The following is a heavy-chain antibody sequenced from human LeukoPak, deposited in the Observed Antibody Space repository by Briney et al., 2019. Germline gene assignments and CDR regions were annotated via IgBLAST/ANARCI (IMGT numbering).Heavy chain of an antibody. CDR1: GFTFSSYG. Sequence: PGGSLGLSCAASGFTFSSYGMHWVRQAPGKGLEWVAVIWYDGSNKYYADFVKGRFTISRDNSKNTLYLQMNSLRAEDTAVYYCAREGTVTIFGVVIPDGFDYWGQGTLVTVSS. V-gene: IGHV3-33*01. CDR2: IWYDGSNK. D-gene: IGHD3-3*01. CDR3: AREGTVTIFGVVIPDGFDY. J-gene: IGHJ4*02.